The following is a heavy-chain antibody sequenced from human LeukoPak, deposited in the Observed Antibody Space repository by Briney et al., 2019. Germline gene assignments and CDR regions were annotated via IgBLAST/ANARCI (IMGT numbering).Heavy chain of an antibody. V-gene: IGHV3-48*01. CDR1: GFTFSSYS. Sequence: GGSLRLSCAASGFTFSSYSMNWVRRAPGKGLEWVSHISTGSSTIYYADSVKGRFTISRDNSKNTLYLQMNSLRAEDTAVYYCVKERYRSIAAAGDFLDCWGQGTLVTVSS. D-gene: IGHD6-13*01. CDR3: VKERYRSIAAAGDFLDC. J-gene: IGHJ4*02. CDR2: ISTGSSTI.